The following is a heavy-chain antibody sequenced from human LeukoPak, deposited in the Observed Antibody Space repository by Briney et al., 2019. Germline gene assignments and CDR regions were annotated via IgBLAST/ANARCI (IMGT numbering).Heavy chain of an antibody. Sequence: ASVKVSCKASGYTFTSYYMHWVRQAPGQGLEWMGIINPSGGSTSYAQKFQGRITITRNTSINTAYMELSSLRSEDTAVYYCARTQHLVLRSPLDPWGQGTLVTVSS. CDR2: INPSGGST. CDR3: ARTQHLVLRSPLDP. CDR1: GYTFTSYY. J-gene: IGHJ5*02. V-gene: IGHV1-46*01. D-gene: IGHD6-13*01.